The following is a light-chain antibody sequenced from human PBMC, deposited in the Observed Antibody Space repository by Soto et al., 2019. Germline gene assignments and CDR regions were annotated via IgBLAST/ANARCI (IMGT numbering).Light chain of an antibody. J-gene: IGLJ2*01. CDR3: SSFTSSNTLV. Sequence: QSALTQPASVSGSPGQSITISCTGTSSDIGGYNYVSWYQQHPGKAPKLMISEVSNRPSGLSNRFSGSKSGNTASLTISGLQAEDEADYYCSSFTSSNTLVFGGGTKLTVL. V-gene: IGLV2-14*01. CDR1: SSDIGGYNY. CDR2: EVS.